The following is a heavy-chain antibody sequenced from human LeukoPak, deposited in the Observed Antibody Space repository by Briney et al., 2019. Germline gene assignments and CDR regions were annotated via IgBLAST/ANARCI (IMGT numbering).Heavy chain of an antibody. CDR3: VRRAAGAFDY. V-gene: IGHV4-39*01. CDR1: GGSVSNTDYY. CDR2: IYYSGNT. D-gene: IGHD6-13*01. J-gene: IGHJ4*02. Sequence: SETLSLTCTVSGGSVSNTDYYWGWIRQPPGKGLEWIGTIYYSGNTYYNPSLKSRVPISIDTSKNQFSLNLSSVTAADTAVYYCVRRAAGAFDYWGQGTLVTVSS.